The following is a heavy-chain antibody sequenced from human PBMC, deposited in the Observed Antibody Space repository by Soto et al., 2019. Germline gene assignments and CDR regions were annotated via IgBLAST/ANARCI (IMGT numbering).Heavy chain of an antibody. D-gene: IGHD3-9*01. Sequence: QVQLQESGPGLVKPSQTLSLTCTVSGGSISSGGYYWSWIRQHPGKGLEWIGYIYYSGSTYYNPSRKSRVTISVDTSKNQFSLKLSSVTASDTAVYYCARGRDILTGYYPYWGQGTLVTVSS. CDR1: GGSISSGGYY. CDR3: ARGRDILTGYYPY. CDR2: IYYSGST. J-gene: IGHJ4*02. V-gene: IGHV4-31*03.